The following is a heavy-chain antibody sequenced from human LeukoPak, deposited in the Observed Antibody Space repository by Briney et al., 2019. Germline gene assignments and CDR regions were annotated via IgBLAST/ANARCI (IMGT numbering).Heavy chain of an antibody. CDR3: AKDPHPVGESQYYFDY. D-gene: IGHD3-10*01. CDR2: IRYDGSNK. Sequence: GGSLRLSCAASGFTFSSYGMHWVRQAPGKGLEWVAFIRYDGSNKYYADSVKGRFTISRDNSKNTLYLQMNSLRAEDTAVYYCAKDPHPVGESQYYFDYWGQGTLVTVSS. J-gene: IGHJ4*02. V-gene: IGHV3-30*02. CDR1: GFTFSSYG.